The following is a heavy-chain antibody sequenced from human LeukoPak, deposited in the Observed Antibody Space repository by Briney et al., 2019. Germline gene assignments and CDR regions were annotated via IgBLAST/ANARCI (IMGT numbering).Heavy chain of an antibody. J-gene: IGHJ4*02. CDR3: AKSGSGWYSDY. CDR1: GFTFSTYG. V-gene: IGHV3-30*02. CDR2: IRSDGINK. Sequence: GGSLRLSCAASGFTFSTYGMHWVRQAPGKGLEWVAFIRSDGINKYYADSVKGRFTISRDNSKNTLYLQMNSLRAEDTAVYYCAKSGSGWYSDYWGQGTLVTVSS. D-gene: IGHD6-19*01.